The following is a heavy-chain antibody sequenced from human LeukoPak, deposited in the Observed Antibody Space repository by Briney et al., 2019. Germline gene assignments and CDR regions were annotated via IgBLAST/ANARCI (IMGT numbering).Heavy chain of an antibody. D-gene: IGHD1-20*01. V-gene: IGHV4-34*01. J-gene: IGHJ6*02. CDR2: INHSGST. CDR3: ARERRITGTRYGMDV. Sequence: PSETLSLTCAVCGGSFSGYYWSWIRQPPGKGLEWIGEINHSGSTNYNPSLKSRVTISVDTSKNQFSLKLSSVTAADTAVYYCARERRITGTRYGMDVWGQGTTVTVSS. CDR1: GGSFSGYY.